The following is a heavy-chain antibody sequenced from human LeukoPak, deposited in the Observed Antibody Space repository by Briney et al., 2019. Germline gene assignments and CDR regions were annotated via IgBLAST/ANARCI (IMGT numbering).Heavy chain of an antibody. J-gene: IGHJ4*02. CDR2: ISAYSGNT. Sequence: GASVKVSCKASGYTFTSYGISWVRQAPGQGLEWMGWISAYSGNTNYAQKLQGRVTMTTDTSTSTAYMELRSLRSDDTAVYYCARDLSITIFGVVIPDYWGQGTLVTVSS. CDR3: ARDLSITIFGVVIPDY. CDR1: GYTFTSYG. V-gene: IGHV1-18*01. D-gene: IGHD3-3*01.